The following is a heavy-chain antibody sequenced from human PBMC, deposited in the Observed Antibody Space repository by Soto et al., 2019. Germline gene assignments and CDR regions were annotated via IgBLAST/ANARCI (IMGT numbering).Heavy chain of an antibody. CDR1: GGSFSGYY. Sequence: PSETLSLTCAVYGGSFSGYYWSWIRQPPGKGLEWIGEINHSGSTNYNPSLKSRVTISVDTSKNQFSLKLSSVTAADTAVYYCARMSHIGDFDYWGQGNLVTVSS. CDR3: ARMSHIGDFDY. D-gene: IGHD2-21*01. V-gene: IGHV4-34*01. CDR2: INHSGST. J-gene: IGHJ4*02.